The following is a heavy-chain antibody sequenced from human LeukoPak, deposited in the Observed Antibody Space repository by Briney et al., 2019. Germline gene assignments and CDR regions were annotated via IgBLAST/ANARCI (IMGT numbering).Heavy chain of an antibody. CDR1: GYSISSGYY. CDR2: IYHSGST. D-gene: IGHD2-2*01. CDR3: ARGSPSLGYCSSTSCYIRYYFDY. J-gene: IGHJ4*02. Sequence: SETLSLTCTVSGYSISSGYYWGWIRQPPGKVLEWIGSIYHSGSTYYNPSLKSRVTISVDTSKNQFSLKLSSVTAADTAVYYCARGSPSLGYCSSTSCYIRYYFDYWGQGTLVTVSS. V-gene: IGHV4-38-2*02.